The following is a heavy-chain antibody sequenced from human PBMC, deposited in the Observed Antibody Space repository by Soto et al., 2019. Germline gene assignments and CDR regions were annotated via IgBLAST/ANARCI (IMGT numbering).Heavy chain of an antibody. V-gene: IGHV4-59*01. Sequence: SETLSLTCTVSGDSISSYYWSWIRQPPGKGLEWIGYIYYSGSTNYNPSLKSRVTISVDTSKNQFSLKLSSVTAADTAVYYCARDTTGTYVDYWGQGTLFTVSS. CDR1: GDSISSYY. CDR3: ARDTTGTYVDY. CDR2: IYYSGST. J-gene: IGHJ4*02. D-gene: IGHD1-1*01.